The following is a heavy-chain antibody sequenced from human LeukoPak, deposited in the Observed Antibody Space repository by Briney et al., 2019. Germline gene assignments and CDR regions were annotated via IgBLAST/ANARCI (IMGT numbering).Heavy chain of an antibody. D-gene: IGHD3-10*01. Sequence: TSQTLSLTCTVSGGSISSGSYYWSWIRQPAGKGLEWIGRIYTSGSTNYNPSLKSRLNISVDPSKNQFPLRLSSVTAADTAVYYCARVGRSEYFQHWGQGTLVTVSS. CDR1: GGSISSGSYY. CDR3: ARVGRSEYFQH. V-gene: IGHV4-61*02. CDR2: IYTSGST. J-gene: IGHJ1*01.